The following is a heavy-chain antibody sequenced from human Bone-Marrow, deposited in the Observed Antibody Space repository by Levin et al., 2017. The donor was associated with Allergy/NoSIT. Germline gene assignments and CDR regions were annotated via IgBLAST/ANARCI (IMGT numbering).Heavy chain of an antibody. CDR3: ARANYRPAYYYDSSGPTYFQH. V-gene: IGHV3-48*01. CDR1: GFTFSSYS. Sequence: PGGSLRLSCAASGFTFSSYSMNWVRQAPGKGLEWVSYISSSSSTIYYADSVKGRFTISRDNAKNSLYLQMNSLRAEDTAVYYCARANYRPAYYYDSSGPTYFQHWGQGTLVTVSS. CDR2: ISSSSSTI. D-gene: IGHD3-22*01. J-gene: IGHJ1*01.